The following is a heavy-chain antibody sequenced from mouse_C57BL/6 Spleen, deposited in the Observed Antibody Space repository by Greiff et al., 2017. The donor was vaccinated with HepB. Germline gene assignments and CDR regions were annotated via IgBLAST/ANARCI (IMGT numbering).Heavy chain of an antibody. CDR2: INPSSGYT. D-gene: IGHD1-1*01. CDR3: ARYDYGSSYGSAMDY. CDR1: GYTFTSYW. J-gene: IGHJ4*01. Sequence: VQLQQSGAELAKPGASVKLSCKASGYTFTSYWMHWVKQRPGQGLEWIGYINPSSGYTKYNQKFKDKATLTADQSSSTAYMELSSLTYEDSAVYYCARYDYGSSYGSAMDYWGQGTSVTVSS. V-gene: IGHV1-7*01.